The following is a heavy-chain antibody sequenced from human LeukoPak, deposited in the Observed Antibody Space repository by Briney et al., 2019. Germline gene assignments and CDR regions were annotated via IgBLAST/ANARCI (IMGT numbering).Heavy chain of an antibody. D-gene: IGHD2-2*01. J-gene: IGHJ5*02. CDR2: IIPIFGTA. Sequence: ASVKVSCKASGGTFSSYAISWVRQAPGQGLEWMGGIIPIFGTANYAQKFQGRVTITADESTSTAYMELSSLRSEDTAVYYCPRGGVPAALTGNWFDPWGQGTLVTVSS. CDR3: PRGGVPAALTGNWFDP. CDR1: GGTFSSYA. V-gene: IGHV1-69*13.